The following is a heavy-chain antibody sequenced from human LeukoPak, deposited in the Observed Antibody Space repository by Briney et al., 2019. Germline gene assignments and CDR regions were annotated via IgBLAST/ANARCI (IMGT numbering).Heavy chain of an antibody. V-gene: IGHV4-59*01. CDR3: ARDVAVAGSDYYYGMDV. D-gene: IGHD6-19*01. Sequence: SETLFLTCTVSGGSISSYYWSWIRQPPGKGLEWIGYIYYGGSTNYNPSLKSRVTISVDTSKNQFSLKLSSVTAADTAVYYCARDVAVAGSDYYYGMDVWGKGTTVTVSS. CDR1: GGSISSYY. CDR2: IYYGGST. J-gene: IGHJ6*04.